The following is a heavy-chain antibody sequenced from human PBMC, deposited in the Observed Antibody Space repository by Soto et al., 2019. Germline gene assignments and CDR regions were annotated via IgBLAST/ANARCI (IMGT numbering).Heavy chain of an antibody. D-gene: IGHD4-4*01. V-gene: IGHV3-21*01. J-gene: IGHJ4*02. CDR2: ISSSSSYI. Sequence: EVQLVESGGGLVKPGGSRRLSCAASGFTFSSYSMNWVRQAPGKGLEWVSSISSSSSYIYYADSVKGRFTISRDNAKNSLYLQMNSLRAEDTAVYYCARDLDYSNSPPANYFDYWGQGTLVTVSS. CDR3: ARDLDYSNSPPANYFDY. CDR1: GFTFSSYS.